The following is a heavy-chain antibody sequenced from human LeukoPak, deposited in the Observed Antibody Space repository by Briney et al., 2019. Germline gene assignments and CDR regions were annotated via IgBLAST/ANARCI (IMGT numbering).Heavy chain of an antibody. V-gene: IGHV4-39*07. Sequence: PSETLSLTCTASGGSISSSSYYWGWIRQPPGKGLEWIGEINHSGSTNYNPSLKSRVTISVDTSKNQFSLKLSSVTAADTAVYYCARSEPYIQGPGIAVAGTGDYYGMDVWGQGTTVTVPS. CDR3: ARSEPYIQGPGIAVAGTGDYYGMDV. CDR1: GGSISSSSYY. CDR2: INHSGST. J-gene: IGHJ6*02. D-gene: IGHD6-19*01.